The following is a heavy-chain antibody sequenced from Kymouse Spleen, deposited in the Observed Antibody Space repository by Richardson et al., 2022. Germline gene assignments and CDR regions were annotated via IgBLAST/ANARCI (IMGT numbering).Heavy chain of an antibody. CDR3: ARGGALRFLEWSPFDY. CDR1: GFTFSSYG. J-gene: IGHJ4*02. D-gene: IGHD3-3*01. Sequence: QVQLVESGGGVVQPGRSLRLSCAASGFTFSSYGMHWVRQAPGKGLEWVAVIWYDGSNKYYADSVKGRFTISRDNSKNTLYLQMNSLRAEDTAVYYCARGGALRFLEWSPFDYWGQGTLVTVSS. V-gene: IGHV3-33*01. CDR2: IWYDGSNK.